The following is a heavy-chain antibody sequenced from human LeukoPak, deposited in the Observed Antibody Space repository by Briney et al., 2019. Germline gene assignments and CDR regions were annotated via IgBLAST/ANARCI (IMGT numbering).Heavy chain of an antibody. CDR3: SRLGYCSCGSCYSSYYFDY. D-gene: IGHD2-15*01. CDR2: IKQDGSEK. J-gene: IGHJ4*02. V-gene: IGHV3-7*01. Sequence: GGSLRLSCAASGFTFSSYWMSWVRQAPGKGLEWVANIKQDGSEKYYVDSVKGRFTISRDNVKNSLYLQMNSLRAEDTAVYYCSRLGYCSCGSCYSSYYFDYWGQGTLVTVSS. CDR1: GFTFSSYW.